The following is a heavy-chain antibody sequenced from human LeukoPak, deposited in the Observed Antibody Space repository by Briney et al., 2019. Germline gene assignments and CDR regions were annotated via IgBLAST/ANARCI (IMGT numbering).Heavy chain of an antibody. V-gene: IGHV1-2*02. J-gene: IGHJ4*02. D-gene: IGHD3-10*01. CDR1: GYTFTGYY. CDR2: INPNSGGT. CDR3: AGMVRGALMDY. Sequence: ASVKVSCKASGYTFTGYYMHWVRQAPGQGLEWMGWINPNSGGTNYARKFQGRVTMTRDTSISTAYMELSRLRSDDTAVYYCAGMVRGALMDYWGQGTLVTVSS.